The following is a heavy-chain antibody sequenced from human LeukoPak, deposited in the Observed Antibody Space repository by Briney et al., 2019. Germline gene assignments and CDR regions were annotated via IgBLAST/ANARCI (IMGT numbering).Heavy chain of an antibody. Sequence: GGSLRLSCAASGFTFSTYAVSWVRQAPGKGLEWVSAITASGFSTYYADSVKGRFTISRDNAKNSLYLQMNSLRAEDTAVYYCARDLYGDYAFDYWGQGTLVTVSS. CDR3: ARDLYGDYAFDY. D-gene: IGHD4-17*01. CDR1: GFTFSTYA. CDR2: ITASGFST. V-gene: IGHV3-23*01. J-gene: IGHJ4*02.